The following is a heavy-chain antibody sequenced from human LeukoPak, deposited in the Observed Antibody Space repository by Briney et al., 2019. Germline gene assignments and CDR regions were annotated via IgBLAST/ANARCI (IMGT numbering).Heavy chain of an antibody. CDR1: GYSFTSYW. Sequence: GESLKISCKGSGYSFTSYWIGWMRQMPGKGLEWMGIIYPGDSDTRYSPSFQGQVTISADKSISTAYLQWSSLKASDTAMYYCATDSGYSSYMEGAFDIWGQGTMVTVSS. CDR3: ATDSGYSSYMEGAFDI. CDR2: IYPGDSDT. V-gene: IGHV5-51*01. J-gene: IGHJ3*02. D-gene: IGHD5-18*01.